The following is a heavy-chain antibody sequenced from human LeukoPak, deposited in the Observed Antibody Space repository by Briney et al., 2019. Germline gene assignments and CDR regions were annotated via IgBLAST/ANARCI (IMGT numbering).Heavy chain of an antibody. Sequence: GRSLRLSCAASGFTFSSYGMHWVRQAPGKGLEWVAVISYDGSNKYYADSVKGRFTISRDNSKNTLYLQMNSLRAEDTAVYYCAKDKGRAMAVAGPAVRYYYYGMDVWGKGTTVTVSS. V-gene: IGHV3-30*18. CDR1: GFTFSSYG. CDR2: ISYDGSNK. D-gene: IGHD6-19*01. J-gene: IGHJ6*04. CDR3: AKDKGRAMAVAGPAVRYYYYGMDV.